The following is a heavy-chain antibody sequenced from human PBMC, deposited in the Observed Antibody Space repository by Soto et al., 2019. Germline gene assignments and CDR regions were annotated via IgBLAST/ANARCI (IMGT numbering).Heavy chain of an antibody. J-gene: IGHJ4*02. CDR2: IYYSGST. D-gene: IGHD3-3*01. CDR3: ARQGQFDYYDVWSGPKAVIYYFDY. Sequence: PSETLSLTCTVSGGSISSSSYYWGWIRQPPGKGLEWIGSIYYSGSTYYNPSLKSRVTISVNTSKNQFSLKLSTVTAADTPVYYCARQGQFDYYDVWSGPKAVIYYFDYWGQGTLVTVAS. CDR1: GGSISSSSYY. V-gene: IGHV4-39*01.